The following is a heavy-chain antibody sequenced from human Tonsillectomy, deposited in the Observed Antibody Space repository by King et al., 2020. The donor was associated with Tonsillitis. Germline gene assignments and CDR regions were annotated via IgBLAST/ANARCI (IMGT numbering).Heavy chain of an antibody. J-gene: IGHJ6*02. CDR2: IYYSGST. CDR3: ARLRYSSGWDYYYGMDV. Sequence: QLQESGPGLVKPSETLSLTCTVSGGSISSYYWSWIRQPPGKGLEWIAYIYYSGSTNYNPSLKSRVTISVDTSKNQFSLKLSSVTAADTAVYYCARLRYSSGWDYYYGMDVWGQGTTVTVSS. CDR1: GGSISSYY. D-gene: IGHD6-19*01. V-gene: IGHV4-59*08.